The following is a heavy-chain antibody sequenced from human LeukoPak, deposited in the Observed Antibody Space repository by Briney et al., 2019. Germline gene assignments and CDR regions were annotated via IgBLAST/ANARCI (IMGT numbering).Heavy chain of an antibody. CDR2: IYYTGST. Sequence: SETLSLTCTVSGGSISSSNYYWVWIRQPPGKGLECIGSIYYTGSTYYNSSLKSRVTISVDTSKNQFSLKLSSVTAADTAVYYCARVRSGDIAAAGTSAYYFDYWGQGTLVTVSS. V-gene: IGHV4-39*07. J-gene: IGHJ4*02. D-gene: IGHD6-13*01. CDR3: ARVRSGDIAAAGTSAYYFDY. CDR1: GGSISSSNYY.